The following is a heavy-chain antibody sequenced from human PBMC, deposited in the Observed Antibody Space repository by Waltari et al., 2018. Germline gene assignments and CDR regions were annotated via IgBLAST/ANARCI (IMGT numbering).Heavy chain of an antibody. D-gene: IGHD3-3*01. V-gene: IGHV4-34*01. J-gene: IGHJ6*03. Sequence: QVQLQQWGAGLLKPSETLSLTCVVSGGSFSGYYWSWIRQPPGKGLEWIGEINPSGRTKYNPSLKSRVTISIDTSKIQFSLKLRSVTVADTAVYYCARANTIFGVIRTWYYMDVWGKGTPVTVSS. CDR1: GGSFSGYY. CDR2: INPSGRT. CDR3: ARANTIFGVIRTWYYMDV.